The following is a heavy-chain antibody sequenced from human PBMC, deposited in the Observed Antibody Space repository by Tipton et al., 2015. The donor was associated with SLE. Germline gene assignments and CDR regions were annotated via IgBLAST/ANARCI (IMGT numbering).Heavy chain of an antibody. J-gene: IGHJ6*02. CDR2: ISSSSSYI. Sequence: SLRLSCAASGFTFSNFAMSWVRQAPGKGLEWVSSISSSSSYIYYADSVKGRFTISRDNAKNSLYLQMNSLRGDDTAVYYCASGASDAWGQGTTGSVS. CDR1: GFTFSNFA. V-gene: IGHV3-21*01. CDR3: ASGASDA. D-gene: IGHD3-16*01.